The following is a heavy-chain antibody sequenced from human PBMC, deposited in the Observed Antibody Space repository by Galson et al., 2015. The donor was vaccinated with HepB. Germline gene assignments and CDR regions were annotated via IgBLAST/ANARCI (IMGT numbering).Heavy chain of an antibody. J-gene: IGHJ4*02. Sequence: SETLSLTCTVSGGSISNYYWSWIRQPPGKGLESIGYIYYSGATNYNPSLKSRVTISVDTSMNQFSLKLNSVTAADTAVYYCARFSNYCDYCGYYLDYWGQGTLITVSS. CDR1: GGSISNYY. CDR2: IYYSGAT. V-gene: IGHV4-59*01. CDR3: ARFSNYCDYCGYYLDY. D-gene: IGHD3-22*01.